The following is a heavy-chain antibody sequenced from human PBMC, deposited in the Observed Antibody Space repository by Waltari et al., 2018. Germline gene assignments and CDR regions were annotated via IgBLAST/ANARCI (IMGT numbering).Heavy chain of an antibody. D-gene: IGHD6-19*01. CDR2: MVPMVGAP. V-gene: IGHV1-69*05. J-gene: IGHJ3*01. CDR1: GRALIAYE. CDR3: ATSSSGWYQDASDV. Sequence: QVQLVQSEAEVQKPGSSVRVSCKASGRALIAYEIRWVRQAPGQGLEWMGGMVPMVGAPNYAQKFQGRITITTDESTRTDYMELSSLRSDDTAVYFCATSSSGWYQDASDVWGHGTLVTV.